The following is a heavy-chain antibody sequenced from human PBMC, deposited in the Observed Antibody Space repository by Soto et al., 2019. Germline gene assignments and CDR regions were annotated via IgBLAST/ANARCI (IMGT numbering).Heavy chain of an antibody. CDR2: INPNSGGT. V-gene: IGHV1-2*02. CDR1: GYTFTDFY. Sequence: VASVKVSCKASGYTFTDFYIHWVRQAPGQGLGWMGWINPNSGGTNYEQKFQGRVTMTRDTSISTAYMELNSMRSDDTAVYYCARDPHYSDSSGPWG. CDR3: ARDPHYSDSSGP. J-gene: IGHJ5*02. D-gene: IGHD3-22*01.